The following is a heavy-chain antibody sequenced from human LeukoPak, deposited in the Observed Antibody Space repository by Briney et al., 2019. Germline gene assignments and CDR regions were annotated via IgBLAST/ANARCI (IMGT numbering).Heavy chain of an antibody. CDR3: ARSTTVTPVQIDY. CDR1: GFTFSSYD. J-gene: IGHJ4*02. CDR2: IDYNGDT. Sequence: PGGSLRLSCVGSGFTFSSYDIHWVRQATGKGLEWVSSIDYNGDTFYSGSVKGRFIISRENAKNSVYLQMNSLRAEDTALYYCARSTTVTPVQIDYWGQGTLVTVSS. D-gene: IGHD4-17*01. V-gene: IGHV3-13*04.